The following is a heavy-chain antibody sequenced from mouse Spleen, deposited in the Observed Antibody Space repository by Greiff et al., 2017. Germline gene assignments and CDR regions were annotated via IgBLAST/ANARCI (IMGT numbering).Heavy chain of an antibody. Sequence: VQLQQSGPELVKPGASVKISCKASGYSFTDYNMNWVKQSNGKSLEWIGVINPNYGTTSYNQKFKGKATLTVDKSSSTAYMQLNSLTSEDSAVYYCANRWYDEAYYYAMDYWGQGTSVTVSA. CDR2: INPNYGTT. CDR1: GYSFTDYN. J-gene: IGHJ4*01. V-gene: IGHV1-39*01. CDR3: ANRWYDEAYYYAMDY. D-gene: IGHD2-14*01.